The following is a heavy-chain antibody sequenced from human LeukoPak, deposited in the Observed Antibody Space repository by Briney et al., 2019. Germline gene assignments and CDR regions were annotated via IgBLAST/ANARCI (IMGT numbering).Heavy chain of an antibody. J-gene: IGHJ4*02. Sequence: SETLSLTCTVSGGPISSYYWSWIRQPPGKGLEWIGYIYYSGSTNYNPSLKSRVTISVDTSKNQFSLKLSSVTAADTAVYYCARDVMAARPGYFDYWGQGTLVTVSS. CDR2: IYYSGST. V-gene: IGHV4-59*01. CDR3: ARDVMAARPGYFDY. CDR1: GGPISSYY. D-gene: IGHD6-6*01.